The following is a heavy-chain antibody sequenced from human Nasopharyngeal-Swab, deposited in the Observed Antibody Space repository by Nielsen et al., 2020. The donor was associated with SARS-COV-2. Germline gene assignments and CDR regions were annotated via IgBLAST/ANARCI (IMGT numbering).Heavy chain of an antibody. CDR2: ISSSSSYI. V-gene: IGHV3-21*01. J-gene: IGHJ4*02. Sequence: GESLKISCAASGFTFSSYSMNWVRQAPGKGLEWFSSISSSSSYIYYADSVKGRFTISRDNAKNSLYLQMNSLRAEDTALYYCARDPFSGYWGQGTLVTVSS. CDR3: ARDPFSGY. CDR1: GFTFSSYS. D-gene: IGHD3-10*01.